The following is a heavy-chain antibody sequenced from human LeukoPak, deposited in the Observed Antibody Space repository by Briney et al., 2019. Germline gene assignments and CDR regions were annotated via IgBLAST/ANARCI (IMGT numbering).Heavy chain of an antibody. CDR2: SNWNGDST. J-gene: IGHJ3*02. Sequence: GGSLRLSCAASGFTFDDYGMSWVRRAPGKGLEWVSGSNWNGDSTNYADSVKGRFTISRDNAKNSLYLQVNSLRAEDTALYYCARGFYYDSGATWRAFNIWGQGTMVTVFS. CDR1: GFTFDDYG. D-gene: IGHD3-22*01. V-gene: IGHV3-20*04. CDR3: ARGFYYDSGATWRAFNI.